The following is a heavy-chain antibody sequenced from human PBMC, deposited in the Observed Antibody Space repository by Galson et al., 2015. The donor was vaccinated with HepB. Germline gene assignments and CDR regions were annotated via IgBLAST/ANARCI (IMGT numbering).Heavy chain of an antibody. CDR3: VRAVSAHGTGRFDY. Sequence: SLRLSCAASGFPFKYFGMHWVRQAPGKGLEWMAVIWFDESKTFYADPVRGRFTISRDNSKDMPYLQMNSLRAEDTARYFCVRAVSAHGTGRFDYWGQGTLVTVSS. CDR1: GFPFKYFG. CDR2: IWFDESKT. V-gene: IGHV3-33*01. D-gene: IGHD3-10*01. J-gene: IGHJ4*02.